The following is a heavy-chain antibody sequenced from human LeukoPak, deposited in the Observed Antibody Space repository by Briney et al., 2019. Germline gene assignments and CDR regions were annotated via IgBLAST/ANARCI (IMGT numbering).Heavy chain of an antibody. CDR3: ARHSDDWNPYFDY. D-gene: IGHD1-1*01. CDR1: GGSISSYY. J-gene: IGHJ4*02. V-gene: IGHV4-4*09. Sequence: SETLSLTCTVSGGSISSYYWSWIRQPPGKGLEWIGYIYTSGSTNYNPSLKSRVTISVDTSKNQFSLKLSSVTAADTAVYYCARHSDDWNPYFDYWGQGTLVTVSS. CDR2: IYTSGST.